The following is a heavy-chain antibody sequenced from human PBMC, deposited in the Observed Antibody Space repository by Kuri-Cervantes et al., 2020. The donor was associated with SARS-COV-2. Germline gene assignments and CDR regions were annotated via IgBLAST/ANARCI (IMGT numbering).Heavy chain of an antibody. CDR3: ASIAARPYADY. V-gene: IGHV4-38-2*01. J-gene: IGHJ4*02. D-gene: IGHD6-6*01. CDR2: IYHSGST. Sequence: SQTLSLTCAVSGYSISSGYYWGWIRQPPGKGLEWIGSIYHSGSTYYNPSLKSRVTISVDTSKNQFSLKLSSVTAADTAVYYCASIAARPYADYWGQGTLVTVSS. CDR1: GYSISSGYY.